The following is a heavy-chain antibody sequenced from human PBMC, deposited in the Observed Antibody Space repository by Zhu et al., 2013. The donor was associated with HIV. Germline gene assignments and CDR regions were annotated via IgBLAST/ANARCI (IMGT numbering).Heavy chain of an antibody. V-gene: IGHV1-69*01. CDR1: GGTFSSYA. D-gene: IGHD1-7*01. J-gene: IGHJ6*02. Sequence: QVQLVQSGAEVKKPGSSVKVSCKASGGTFSSYAISWVRQAPGQGLEWMGGIIPIFGTANYAQKFQGRVTITADESTSTAYMELSSLRSEDTAVYYCASHNWNYRVATGYYYYYGMDVWGQGTTVTV. CDR3: ASHNWNYRVATGYYYYYGMDV. CDR2: IIPIFGTA.